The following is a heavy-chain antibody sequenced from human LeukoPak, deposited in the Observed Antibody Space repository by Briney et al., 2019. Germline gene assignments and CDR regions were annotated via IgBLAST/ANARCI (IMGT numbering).Heavy chain of an antibody. V-gene: IGHV3-21*01. Sequence: GGSLRLSCAASGFTFSSYSMNWVRQAPGKGLEWVSSISSSSSYIYYADSVKGRFTISRDNAKNSVYMQMNSLRAEDTAVYSCARQRRYCSGDSCYQRTFDFWGQGTLVTVSS. D-gene: IGHD2-15*01. CDR1: GFTFSSYS. CDR3: ARQRRYCSGDSCYQRTFDF. CDR2: ISSSSSYI. J-gene: IGHJ4*02.